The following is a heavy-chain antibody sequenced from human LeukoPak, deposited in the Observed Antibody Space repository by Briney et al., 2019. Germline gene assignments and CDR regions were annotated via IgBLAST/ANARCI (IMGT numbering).Heavy chain of an antibody. CDR2: IKYSGST. CDR3: ARGSITMVRAENAFDI. J-gene: IGHJ3*02. D-gene: IGHD3-10*01. V-gene: IGHV4-34*01. CDR1: GGSFSGYY. Sequence: SETLSLTCAVYGGSFSGYYWSWIRQPPGKGLEWVGEIKYSGSTNYHPSLKSRVTISVDTSKIQFSLKRSSVTAADTAVYYCARGSITMVRAENAFDIWGQGTMVTVSS.